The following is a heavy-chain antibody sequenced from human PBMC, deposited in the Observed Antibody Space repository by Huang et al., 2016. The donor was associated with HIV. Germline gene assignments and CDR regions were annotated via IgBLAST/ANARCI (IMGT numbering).Heavy chain of an antibody. V-gene: IGHV1-69*13. CDR1: GGTFSKYA. Sequence: QVQLVPSGAEVKTPGSSVKVSCKASGGTFSKYAISWVRQAPGQGLEWMGGISTMYGTSDYARKFQGRVTITGDDSTSTTYVEVSSLRSEDTALYYCARGQLGSYGDYDVLYWGQGTLVTVSS. CDR2: ISTMYGTS. CDR3: ARGQLGSYGDYDVLY. D-gene: IGHD4-17*01. J-gene: IGHJ4*02.